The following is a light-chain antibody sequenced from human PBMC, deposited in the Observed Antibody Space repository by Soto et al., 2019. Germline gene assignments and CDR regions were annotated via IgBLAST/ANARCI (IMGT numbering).Light chain of an antibody. CDR1: NIGSKS. J-gene: IGLJ2*01. CDR3: QVWDSSSDHPRV. V-gene: IGLV3-21*04. CDR2: YDS. Sequence: SYELTQPPSVSVAPGKTARITCGGNNIGSKSVHWYQQKPGQAPVLVIYYDSDRPSGIPERFSGSNSGNTATLTISRVEAGDEADYYCQVWDSSSDHPRVVGGGTKLTVL.